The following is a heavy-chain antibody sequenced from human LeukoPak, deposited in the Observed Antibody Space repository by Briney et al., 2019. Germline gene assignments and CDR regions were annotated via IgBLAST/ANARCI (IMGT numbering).Heavy chain of an antibody. J-gene: IGHJ4*02. V-gene: IGHV1-8*01. CDR2: MNPNTGDT. Sequence: ASVRVSCKASGYTFTGYDINWVRQATGQGLEWMGGMNPNTGDTGYAQKFQGRVTMTRNSSIDTAYMELSGLRSEDTAVYYCTRGSLSGSSRDYWGQGTLLTVSS. D-gene: IGHD1-26*01. CDR3: TRGSLSGSSRDY. CDR1: GYTFTGYD.